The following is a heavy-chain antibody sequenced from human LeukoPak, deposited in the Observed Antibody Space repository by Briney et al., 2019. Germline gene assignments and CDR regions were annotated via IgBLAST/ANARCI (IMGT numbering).Heavy chain of an antibody. V-gene: IGHV4-31*03. Sequence: SQTLSLTCTVSGGSISSGGYYWSWIRQHPGKGLEWIGYIYYSGSTYYNPSLKSRVTISVDTSKNQFSLKLSSVTAADTAVYYCARGRDIVATISPLFDYWGQGTLVTVSS. CDR2: IYYSGST. CDR3: ARGRDIVATISPLFDY. J-gene: IGHJ4*02. D-gene: IGHD5-12*01. CDR1: GGSISSGGYY.